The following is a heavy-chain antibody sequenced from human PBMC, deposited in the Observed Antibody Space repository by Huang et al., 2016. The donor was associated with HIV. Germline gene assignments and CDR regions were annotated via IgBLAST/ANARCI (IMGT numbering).Heavy chain of an antibody. D-gene: IGHD3-10*01. J-gene: IGHJ6*03. Sequence: QLLLQESGPGLVKPSEALALTCAVSGGSIRSSDYHWGWIRQPPGKGLGWIGSIYYKGSTHYSPPLKSRVTIALDTSKNLFFLNLTAMTAADTAVYYCARHREGPVAYYSGWGSHLNYMDVWGRGRTVVVSS. CDR1: GGSIRSSDYH. V-gene: IGHV4-39*01. CDR2: IYYKGST. CDR3: ARHREGPVAYYSGWGSHLNYMDV.